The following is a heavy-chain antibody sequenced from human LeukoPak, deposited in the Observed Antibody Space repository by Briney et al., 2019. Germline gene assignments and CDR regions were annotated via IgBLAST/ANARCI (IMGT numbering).Heavy chain of an antibody. D-gene: IGHD5-24*01. CDR3: ALEMATTQRGGYYFDY. V-gene: IGHV1-24*01. CDR1: GYTLTELS. Sequence: ASVKVSCKVSGYTLTELSMHWVRQAPGKGLEWMGGFDPEGGETIYAQKFQGRVTMTEDTSTDTAYMELSSLRSEDTAVYYCALEMATTQRGGYYFDYWGQGTLVTVSS. J-gene: IGHJ4*02. CDR2: FDPEGGET.